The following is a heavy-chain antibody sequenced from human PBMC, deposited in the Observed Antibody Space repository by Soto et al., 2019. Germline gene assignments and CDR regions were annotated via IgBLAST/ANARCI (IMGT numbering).Heavy chain of an antibody. CDR3: ARDLYSSGWPNTCDY. CDR2: ISAYNGNT. CDR1: GYTFTSYG. Sequence: QVQLVQSGAEGKKPGASVKVSGKASGYTFTSYGISWVRQAPGQGLEWMGWISAYNGNTNYAQKLQGRVTMTTDTSTSKAYMELRSLRSDDTAVYYCARDLYSSGWPNTCDYWGQGTLVTVSS. J-gene: IGHJ4*02. V-gene: IGHV1-18*01. D-gene: IGHD6-19*01.